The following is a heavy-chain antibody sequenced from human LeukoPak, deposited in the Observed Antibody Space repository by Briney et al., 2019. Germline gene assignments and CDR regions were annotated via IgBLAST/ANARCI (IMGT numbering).Heavy chain of an antibody. V-gene: IGHV1-69*13. Sequence: SVTVSCKASGGSFSSYAISWVRQAPGQGLEWMGGIIPIFGTDNYPHLFQGRATITADESTSTAYTELSSLRAEDTALYHCARGPTECTSTSCDEKSGGDYYYYWMDVWGKGTTVTVSS. J-gene: IGHJ6*04. CDR1: GGSFSSYA. CDR2: IIPIFGTD. D-gene: IGHD2-2*01. CDR3: ARGPTECTSTSCDEKSGGDYYYYWMDV.